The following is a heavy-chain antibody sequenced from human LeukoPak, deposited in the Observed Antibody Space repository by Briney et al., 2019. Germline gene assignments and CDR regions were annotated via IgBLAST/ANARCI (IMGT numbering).Heavy chain of an antibody. V-gene: IGHV1-2*02. D-gene: IGHD3-22*01. Sequence: ASVKVSCKASGYTFTDYYVHWVRQAPGQGLEWMGWTNPNSADTSYAQKFRGRVIMTRDTSINTAYVVLSGLKSDDTAVYYCARGPYYYDSSGRRNDAFDIWGQGTMVTVSS. J-gene: IGHJ3*02. CDR1: GYTFTDYY. CDR3: ARGPYYYDSSGRRNDAFDI. CDR2: TNPNSADT.